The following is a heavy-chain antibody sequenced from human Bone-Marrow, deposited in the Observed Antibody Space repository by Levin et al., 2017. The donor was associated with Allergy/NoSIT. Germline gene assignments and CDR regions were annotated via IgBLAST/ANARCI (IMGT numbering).Heavy chain of an antibody. CDR2: ISLDGNTK. Sequence: SCAVSGFIFNNYAMHWVRQAPGKGLEWVAVISLDGNTKNYVDSLKGRFSISRDNSKNTLYLHMSSLTIEDTAVYYCARGGIHFDYWGRGHRVPVSS. J-gene: IGHJ4*02. D-gene: IGHD1-1*01. CDR3: ARGGIHFDY. CDR1: GFIFNNYA. V-gene: IGHV3-30-3*01.